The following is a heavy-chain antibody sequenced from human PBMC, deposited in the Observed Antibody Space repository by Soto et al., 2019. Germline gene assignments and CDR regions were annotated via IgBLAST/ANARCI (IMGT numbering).Heavy chain of an antibody. J-gene: IGHJ4*02. D-gene: IGHD4-17*01. CDR2: IYWDDDK. CDR1: GFSLSTSGVG. V-gene: IGHV2-5*02. Sequence: SGPTLVNPTQTLTLTCTFSGFSLSTSGVGVGWIRQPPGKALEWLALIYWDDDKRYSPSLKSRLTITKDTSKNQVVLTMTNMDPVDTATYYCARTHRPPVTEDYYFDYWGQGTLVTVSS. CDR3: ARTHRPPVTEDYYFDY.